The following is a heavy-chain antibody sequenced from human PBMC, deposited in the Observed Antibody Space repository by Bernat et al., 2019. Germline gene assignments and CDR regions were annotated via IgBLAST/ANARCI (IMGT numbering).Heavy chain of an antibody. V-gene: IGHV3-11*01. CDR3: ARVVTPSFLEWLHAFDY. CDR1: GFTFSDYY. Sequence: QVQLVESGGGLVKPGGSLRLSCAASGFTFSDYYMSWIRQAPGKGLEWVSYISSSGSTVYYADSVKGRFTISRDNAKNSLYLQMNSLRAEDTAVYYCARVVTPSFLEWLHAFDYWGQGTLVTVSS. CDR2: ISSSGSTV. J-gene: IGHJ4*02. D-gene: IGHD3-3*02.